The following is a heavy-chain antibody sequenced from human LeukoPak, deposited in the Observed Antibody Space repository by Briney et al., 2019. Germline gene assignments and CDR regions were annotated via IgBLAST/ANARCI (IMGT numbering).Heavy chain of an antibody. CDR1: GFTFSSYA. CDR3: ANLPVITIFGVVTSNFDY. V-gene: IGHV3-23*01. J-gene: IGHJ4*02. CDR2: ISGSGGST. D-gene: IGHD3-3*01. Sequence: PGGSLRLSCAASGFTFSSYAMSWVRQAPGKGLEWVSAISGSGGSTYYADSVKGRFTISRDNSKNTLYLQMNSLRAEDTAVYYCANLPVITIFGVVTSNFDYWGQGTLVTVSS.